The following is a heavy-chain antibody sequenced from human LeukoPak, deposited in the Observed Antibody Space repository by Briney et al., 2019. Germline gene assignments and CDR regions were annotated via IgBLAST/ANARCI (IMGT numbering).Heavy chain of an antibody. Sequence: LSLTCTVSGGSISSGDYYWSWIRQPPGKGLEWVSNIGTSSTTRYYADSVKGRFTISRDNAKNSLYLQMNSLRADDTAVYYCARFAAGGSYYYYMDVWGKGTTVTVSS. D-gene: IGHD6-25*01. CDR3: ARFAAGGSYYYYMDV. J-gene: IGHJ6*03. V-gene: IGHV3-11*04. CDR1: GGSISSGDYY. CDR2: IGTSSTTR.